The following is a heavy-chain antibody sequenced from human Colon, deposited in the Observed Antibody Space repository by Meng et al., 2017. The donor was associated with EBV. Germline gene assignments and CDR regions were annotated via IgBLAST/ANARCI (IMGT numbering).Heavy chain of an antibody. CDR2: IYYSGST. CDR3: ARVSSGWDYFDY. Sequence: QVQLQESGPGLVKPSQTLSLTCTVSGGSVSSGGYYLTWTRQHPGKGLEWFGHIYYSGSTFYNPSLKRRVIISIDTSKNQFSLNLRSVTAADTAVYYCARVSSGWDYFDYWGQGTLVTVSS. V-gene: IGHV4-31*03. D-gene: IGHD6-19*01. CDR1: GGSVSSGGYY. J-gene: IGHJ4*02.